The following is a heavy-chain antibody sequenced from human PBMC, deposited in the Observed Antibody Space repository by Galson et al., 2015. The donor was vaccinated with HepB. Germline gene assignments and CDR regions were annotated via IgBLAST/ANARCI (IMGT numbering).Heavy chain of an antibody. Sequence: SVKVSCKASGYTFTSYGISWVRQAPGQGLEWMGWISAYNGNTNYAQKLQGRVTMTTDTSTSTANMELRSLRSDDTAVYYCARFARRGSGSYWVGWFDPWGRGTLVTVSS. D-gene: IGHD1-26*01. CDR1: GYTFTSYG. J-gene: IGHJ5*02. V-gene: IGHV1-18*01. CDR2: ISAYNGNT. CDR3: ARFARRGSGSYWVGWFDP.